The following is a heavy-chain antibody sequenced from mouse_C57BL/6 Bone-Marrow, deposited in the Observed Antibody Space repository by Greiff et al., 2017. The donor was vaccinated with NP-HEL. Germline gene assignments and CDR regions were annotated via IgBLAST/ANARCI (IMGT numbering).Heavy chain of an antibody. CDR1: GYTFTSYW. CDR2: IYPGNSDT. J-gene: IGHJ4*01. Sequence: EVQGVESGTVLARPGASVKMSCKTSGYTFTSYWMHWVKQRPGQGLEWIGAIYPGNSDTSYNQKFKGKAKLTAVTSASTAYMELSSLTNEDSAVYYCTRRGITTVYGAMDYWGQGTSVTVSS. CDR3: TRRGITTVYGAMDY. V-gene: IGHV1-5*01. D-gene: IGHD1-1*01.